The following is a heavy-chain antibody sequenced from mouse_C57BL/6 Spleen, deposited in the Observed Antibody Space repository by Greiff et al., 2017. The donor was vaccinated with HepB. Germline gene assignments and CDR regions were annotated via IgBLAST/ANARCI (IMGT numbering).Heavy chain of an antibody. Sequence: QVQLQQPGAELVKPGASVKVSCKASGYTFTSYWMHWVKQRPGQGLEWIGMIHPNSGSTNYNEKFKSKATLTVDKSSSTAYMQLSSLTSEDSAVYYCARDYYGSSYYFDYWGQGTTLTVSS. J-gene: IGHJ2*01. V-gene: IGHV1-64*01. D-gene: IGHD1-1*01. CDR2: IHPNSGST. CDR1: GYTFTSYW. CDR3: ARDYYGSSYYFDY.